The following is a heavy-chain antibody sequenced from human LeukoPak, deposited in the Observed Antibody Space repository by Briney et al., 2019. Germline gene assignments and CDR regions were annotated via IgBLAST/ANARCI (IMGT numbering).Heavy chain of an antibody. J-gene: IGHJ4*02. CDR2: IKQDGSEK. V-gene: IGHV3-7*01. CDR3: ARDRAAAGGTFDY. D-gene: IGHD6-13*01. CDR1: GFTFSSYG. Sequence: GGSLRLSCAASGFTFSSYGMHWVRQAPGKGLEWVANIKQDGSEKYYVDSVKGRFTISRDNAKNSLYLQMNSLRAEDTAVYYCARDRAAAGGTFDYWGQGTLVTVSS.